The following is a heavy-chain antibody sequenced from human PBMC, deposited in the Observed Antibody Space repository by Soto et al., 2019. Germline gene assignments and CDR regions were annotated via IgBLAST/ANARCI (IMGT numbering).Heavy chain of an antibody. J-gene: IGHJ4*02. CDR3: VRDFRGAVAGSEFDH. Sequence: GGSLRLSCAASGFSFVSYWMHWVRHVPGEGLAWVSRINGNADNSDYADSVKGRFTISRDNAMNRLYLQMDSPRADDTGVYYCVRDFRGAVAGSEFDHWGQGTLVTVSS. V-gene: IGHV3-74*01. CDR1: GFSFVSYW. D-gene: IGHD6-19*01. CDR2: INGNADNS.